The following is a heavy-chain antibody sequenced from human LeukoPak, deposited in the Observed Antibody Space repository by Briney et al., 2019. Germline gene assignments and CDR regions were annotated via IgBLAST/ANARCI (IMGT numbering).Heavy chain of an antibody. CDR1: GYSFTSYW. D-gene: IGHD2-2*01. V-gene: IGHV5-51*01. Sequence: GESLKISCKGSGYSFTSYWSGWVRQMPGKGLEWMGIIYPGDSDTRYSPSFQGQVTISADKSISTAYLQWSSLKASDTAMYYCARHAQVSSTTYYYYYYGMDVWGQGTTVTVSS. CDR3: ARHAQVSSTTYYYYYYGMDV. CDR2: IYPGDSDT. J-gene: IGHJ6*02.